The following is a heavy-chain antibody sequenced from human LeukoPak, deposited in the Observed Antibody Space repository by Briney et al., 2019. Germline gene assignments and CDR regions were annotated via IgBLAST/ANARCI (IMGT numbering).Heavy chain of an antibody. CDR2: IYYSGST. CDR1: GVAISGYY. J-gene: IGHJ4*02. D-gene: IGHD3-10*01. Sequence: SETLSLTRTLSGVAISGYYLSWIRQPPGKGLEWIGYIYYSGSTNYNPSLKSRVTISVDTSKNQFSLKLSSVTAAHTAVYYCARHVWFGELSEFDYWGQGTLVTVSS. V-gene: IGHV4-59*08. CDR3: ARHVWFGELSEFDY.